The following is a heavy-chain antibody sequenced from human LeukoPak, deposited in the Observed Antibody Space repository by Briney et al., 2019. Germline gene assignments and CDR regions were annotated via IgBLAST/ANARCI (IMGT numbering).Heavy chain of an antibody. CDR3: AKLAILWFGELRGAFDY. CDR2: INPSGGST. Sequence: ASVKVSCKASGYTFTSYYMHWVRQAPGQGLEWMGIINPSGGSTSYAQKFQGRVTMTRDMSTSTVYMELSSLRSEDTAVYYCAKLAILWFGELRGAFDYWGQGTLVTVSS. D-gene: IGHD3-10*01. J-gene: IGHJ4*02. V-gene: IGHV1-46*01. CDR1: GYTFTSYY.